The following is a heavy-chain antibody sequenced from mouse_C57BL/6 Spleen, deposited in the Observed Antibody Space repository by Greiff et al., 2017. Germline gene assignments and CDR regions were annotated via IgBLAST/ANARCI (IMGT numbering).Heavy chain of an antibody. CDR1: GFSLTSYG. Sequence: QVQLQQSGPGLVAPSQSLSITCTVSGFSLTSYGVSWVRQPPGKGLEWLGVIWGDGSTNYHSALISRLSISKDNSKSQVFLKLNSLQTDDTATYYCARYGMSFPYYAMDYWGQGTSVTVST. CDR2: IWGDGST. CDR3: ARYGMSFPYYAMDY. J-gene: IGHJ4*01. D-gene: IGHD1-1*01. V-gene: IGHV2-3*01.